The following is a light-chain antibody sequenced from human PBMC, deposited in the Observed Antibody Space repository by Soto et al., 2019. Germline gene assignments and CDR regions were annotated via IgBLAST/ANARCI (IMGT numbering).Light chain of an antibody. J-gene: IGKJ1*01. CDR1: QNISRW. CDR3: QEYSNGWR. V-gene: IGKV1-5*01. Sequence: DIQMAQSPSTLSPFVGDRVSITCRASQNISRWLAWYQQKPGKAPKLLIYDCSNLESGVPTRFSGSGAGTEFILTISSLQPDDFASFYCQEYSNGWRFGQGTKVEIK. CDR2: DCS.